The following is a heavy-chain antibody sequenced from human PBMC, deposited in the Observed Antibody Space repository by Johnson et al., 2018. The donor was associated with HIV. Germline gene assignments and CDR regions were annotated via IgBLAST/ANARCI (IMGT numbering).Heavy chain of an antibody. CDR2: IGTIGDT. V-gene: IGHV3-13*01. D-gene: IGHD6-13*01. J-gene: IGHJ3*02. CDR3: ARGRPGGPNLLDAAGNDAFDI. Sequence: VQLVESGGGLIQPGGSLRLSCAASGFTFSDHDMHWVRQTEGIGLEWVSDIGTIGDTHYHGSVKGRFTISRENATNFLYLQMNSLAAGDTAVYYCARGRPGGPNLLDAAGNDAFDIWGQGTMVTVSS. CDR1: GFTFSDHD.